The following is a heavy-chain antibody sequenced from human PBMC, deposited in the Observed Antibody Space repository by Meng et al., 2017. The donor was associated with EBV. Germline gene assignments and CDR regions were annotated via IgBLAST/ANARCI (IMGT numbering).Heavy chain of an antibody. Sequence: QITLRESGPTLVKPTQPLTLTCTFSGLSLSTRGVGVGWIRQPPGKALEWLALIYWDDDKRYSPSLKSRLTITKDTSKNQVVLTMTNMDPVDAATYYCAHIIAARPFDYWGQRTLVTVSS. J-gene: IGHJ4*02. V-gene: IGHV2-5*02. CDR2: IYWDDDK. CDR1: GLSLSTRGVG. D-gene: IGHD6-6*01. CDR3: AHIIAARPFDY.